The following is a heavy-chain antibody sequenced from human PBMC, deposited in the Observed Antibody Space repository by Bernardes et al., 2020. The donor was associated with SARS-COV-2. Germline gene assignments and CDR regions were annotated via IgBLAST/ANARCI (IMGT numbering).Heavy chain of an antibody. CDR1: GYTFTGYY. V-gene: IGHV1-2*04. CDR2: INPNSGGT. Sequence: ASVKVSCKASGYTFTGYYMHWVRQAPGQGLEWMGWINPNSGGTNYAQKFQGWVTMTRDTSISTAYMELSRLRSDDTAVYYCARSSHYYGSGLTHAYMGPYYYYGMDVWGQGTTVTVSS. CDR3: ARSSHYYGSGLTHAYMGPYYYYGMDV. D-gene: IGHD3-10*01. J-gene: IGHJ6*02.